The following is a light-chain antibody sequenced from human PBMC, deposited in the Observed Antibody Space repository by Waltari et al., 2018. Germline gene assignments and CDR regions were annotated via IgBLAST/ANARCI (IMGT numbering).Light chain of an antibody. CDR3: CSYAGSSIFGV. Sequence: QSALAQPASVSGSPGQSITISCTGTSSDVGSYNLVSWYQQHPGKAPKLMIYEGSKRPSGVSNRFSGSKSGNTASLTISGLQAEDEADYCCCSYAGSSIFGVFGTGTKVTVL. CDR1: SSDVGSYNL. V-gene: IGLV2-23*03. CDR2: EGS. J-gene: IGLJ1*01.